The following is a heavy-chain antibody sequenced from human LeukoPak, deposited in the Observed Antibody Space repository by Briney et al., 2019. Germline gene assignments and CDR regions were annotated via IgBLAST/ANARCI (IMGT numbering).Heavy chain of an antibody. V-gene: IGHV4-39*01. CDR2: IYYSGST. J-gene: IGHJ4*02. CDR3: ARYYYYDSSGYFNY. D-gene: IGHD3-22*01. CDR1: GGSISSSSYY. Sequence: SETLSLTCTVFGGSISSSSYYWGWIRQPPGKGLEWIGSIYYSGSTYYNPSLKSRVTISVDTSKNQFSLKLSSVTAADTAVYYCARYYYYDSSGYFNYWGQGTLVTVSS.